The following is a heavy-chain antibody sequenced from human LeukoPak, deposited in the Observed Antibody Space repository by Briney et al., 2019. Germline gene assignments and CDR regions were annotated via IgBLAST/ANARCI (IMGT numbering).Heavy chain of an antibody. J-gene: IGHJ4*02. D-gene: IGHD3-10*01. V-gene: IGHV3-30-3*01. CDR2: ISYDGSNK. CDR1: GFTFSSYA. Sequence: HPGGSLRLSCAASGFTFSSYAMHWVRQAPGKGLEWVAVISYDGSNKYYADSVKGRFTISRDNSKNTLYLQMNSLRAEDTAVYYCARDGLYYYGSGSYYKYWGQGTLVTVSS. CDR3: ARDGLYYYGSGSYYKY.